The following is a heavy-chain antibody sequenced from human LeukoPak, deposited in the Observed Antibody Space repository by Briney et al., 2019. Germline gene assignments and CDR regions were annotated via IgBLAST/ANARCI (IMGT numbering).Heavy chain of an antibody. V-gene: IGHV3-11*06. J-gene: IGHJ3*02. CDR3: ARSLEMSTVRSGFDI. D-gene: IGHD5-24*01. CDR1: GFTFSHAW. CDR2: ISSSSSYT. Sequence: GGSLRLSCAASGFTFSHAWMSWIRQAPGKGLEWVLYISSSSSYTNYADSVKGRFTISRDNAKNSLYLQMNSLRVEDTAVYYCARSLEMSTVRSGFDIWGQGTMVTVSS.